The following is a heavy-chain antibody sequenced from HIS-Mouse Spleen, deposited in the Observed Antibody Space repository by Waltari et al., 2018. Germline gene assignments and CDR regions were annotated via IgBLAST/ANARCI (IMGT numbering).Heavy chain of an antibody. Sequence: EVQLVESGGGLVKPGGSLRLSCAASGFTFSNAWMSWVRQAPGKGLEWVGRIKSKTDGGTTDYAAPVKGRLTISRDDSKNTLYLQMNSLKTEDTAVYYCTTYPTYYYGSGSYYDAFDIWGQGTMVTVSS. CDR3: TTYPTYYYGSGSYYDAFDI. D-gene: IGHD3-10*01. J-gene: IGHJ3*02. V-gene: IGHV3-15*01. CDR1: GFTFSNAW. CDR2: IKSKTDGGTT.